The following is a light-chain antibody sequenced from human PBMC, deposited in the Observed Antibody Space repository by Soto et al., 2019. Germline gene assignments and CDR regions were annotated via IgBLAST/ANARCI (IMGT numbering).Light chain of an antibody. CDR1: SSNIGSNA. Sequence: QSVLTQPPSASGTPGQRVTISCSGSSSNIGSNAVNWYQHLPGTAPKLLIYNNNQRPSGVPDRFSGSKSGASASLAISGLQSDDEADYHCATWDDRLNGPVFGGGTKLTVL. J-gene: IGLJ2*01. V-gene: IGLV1-44*01. CDR3: ATWDDRLNGPV. CDR2: NNN.